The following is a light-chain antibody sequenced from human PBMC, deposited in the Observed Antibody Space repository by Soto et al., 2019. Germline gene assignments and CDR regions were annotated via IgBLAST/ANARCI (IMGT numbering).Light chain of an antibody. CDR3: QSYDSSLSGCV. Sequence: QSVLTQPPSVSGAPGQMVTISCTGSSYNIGAGYDVHWYQQLPGTAPKLLIYGNSNRPSGVPDRFSGSKSGTSASLAITGLQAEDEADYYCQSYDSSLSGCVFGGGTKLTVL. CDR1: SYNIGAGYD. V-gene: IGLV1-40*01. J-gene: IGLJ2*01. CDR2: GNS.